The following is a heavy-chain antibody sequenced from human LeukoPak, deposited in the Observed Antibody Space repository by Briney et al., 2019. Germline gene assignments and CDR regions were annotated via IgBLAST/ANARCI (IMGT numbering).Heavy chain of an antibody. CDR2: IYYSGST. Sequence: PLETLSLTCTVSGDSISDSSYYWAWIRQPPGKGLERIGSIYYSGSTHYSPSLKSRITMSVDTSKNQFSLNVHSVTAADTAIYYCARNVTRLVGISRLNWFDPWGQGTLVTVSS. CDR3: ARNVTRLVGISRLNWFDP. CDR1: GDSISDSSYY. J-gene: IGHJ5*02. D-gene: IGHD2-15*01. V-gene: IGHV4-39*07.